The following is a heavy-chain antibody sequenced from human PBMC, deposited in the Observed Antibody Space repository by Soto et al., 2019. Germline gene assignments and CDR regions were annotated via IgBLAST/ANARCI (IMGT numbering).Heavy chain of an antibody. CDR2: INHSGST. CDR3: ARDPAYLYSSSWFNYYYYGMDV. CDR1: GGSFSGYY. J-gene: IGHJ6*02. D-gene: IGHD6-13*01. Sequence: SETLSLTCAVYGGSFSGYYWSWIRQPPGRGLEWIGEINHSGSTNYNPSLKSRVTISVDTSKNQFSLKLSSVTAADTAVYYCARDPAYLYSSSWFNYYYYGMDVWGQGTTVTVYS. V-gene: IGHV4-34*01.